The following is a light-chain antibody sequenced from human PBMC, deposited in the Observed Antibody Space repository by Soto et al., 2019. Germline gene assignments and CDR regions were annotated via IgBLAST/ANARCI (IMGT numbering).Light chain of an antibody. CDR2: DVT. CDR3: CSYAGGYIYV. J-gene: IGLJ1*01. Sequence: LTQPPSVSGSPGQSVTISCTGTSNDVGGYNYVSWYQQHPGKAPRIMIYDVTKRPSGVPDRFSGSKSDNTASLNISGLQAEDEADYYCCSYAGGYIYVFGTGTKVTVL. V-gene: IGLV2-11*01. CDR1: SNDVGGYNY.